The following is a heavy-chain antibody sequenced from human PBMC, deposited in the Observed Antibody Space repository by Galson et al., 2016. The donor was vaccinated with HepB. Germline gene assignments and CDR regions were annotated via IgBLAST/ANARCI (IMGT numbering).Heavy chain of an antibody. CDR3: ARHAGTSYENYYMDV. J-gene: IGHJ6*03. V-gene: IGHV4-39*01. Sequence: SETLSLTCTVSGGSISSSYYWAWIRQPPGKGLEWIASIYYSGTSYYKPSLTSRVTISVDTSKSQFSLKVRSVTAADTAVYYRARHAGTSYENYYMDVWGRGTTVAVSS. CDR1: GGSISSSYY. CDR2: IYYSGTS. D-gene: IGHD1-7*01.